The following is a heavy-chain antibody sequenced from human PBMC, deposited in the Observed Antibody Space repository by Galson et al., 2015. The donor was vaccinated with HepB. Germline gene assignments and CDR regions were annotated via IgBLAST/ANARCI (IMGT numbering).Heavy chain of an antibody. CDR1: GYPFIKYP. CDR2: INTANGDT. D-gene: IGHD3-22*01. CDR3: ARDSMDYYETSGSLDY. Sequence: SVKVSCKASGYPFIKYPIYWMRQAPGQSLEWVGWINTANGDTKYSQKFQARVTVTSDTSASTVYMELSSLRSEDTARYYCARDSMDYYETSGSLDYWGQGTLLTVSS. J-gene: IGHJ4*02. V-gene: IGHV1-3*04.